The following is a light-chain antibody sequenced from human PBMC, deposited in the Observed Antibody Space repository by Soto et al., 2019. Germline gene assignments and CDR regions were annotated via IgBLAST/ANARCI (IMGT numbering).Light chain of an antibody. V-gene: IGKV3-20*01. CDR1: QSVSSSY. CDR2: GAS. CDR3: QQYGSSPMST. J-gene: IGKJ2*01. Sequence: EIVLTQSPGTLSLSPGERATLSCRASQSVSSSYLAWYQQNPGQAPRLLIYGASSRATGIPDRFSGSGSGTDFTLTISRLEPEDFAVYYCQQYGSSPMSTFGQGTKLEIK.